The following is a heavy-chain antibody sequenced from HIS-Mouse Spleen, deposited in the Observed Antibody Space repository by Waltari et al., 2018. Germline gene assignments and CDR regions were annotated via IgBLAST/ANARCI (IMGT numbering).Heavy chain of an antibody. CDR1: GGSISSSSYY. CDR3: AREIPYSSSWYDRYFDL. V-gene: IGHV4-39*07. Sequence: QLQLQESGPGLVKPSETLSLTCTVSGGSISSSSYYWGWIRQPPGKGLEWIGRIYYSGSTSYNPSLKSRVTISVDTSKNQFSLKLSSVTAADTAVYYCAREIPYSSSWYDRYFDLWGRGTLVTVSS. CDR2: IYYSGST. D-gene: IGHD6-13*01. J-gene: IGHJ2*01.